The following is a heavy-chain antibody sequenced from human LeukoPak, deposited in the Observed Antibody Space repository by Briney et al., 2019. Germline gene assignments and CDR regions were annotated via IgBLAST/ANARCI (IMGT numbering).Heavy chain of an antibody. V-gene: IGHV1-8*01. CDR3: TRGSLSGSSRDY. CDR2: MNPSTGDT. Sequence: GASVTVSFKSSGYTFTGYDINWVRQAIGQGLGWMGWMNPSTGDTGYAQKFQGRVTMTRNTSVDTAFMELSGLGSEDTAVYYCTRGSLSGSSRDYWGQGTLVTVSS. D-gene: IGHD1-26*01. J-gene: IGHJ4*02. CDR1: GYTFTGYD.